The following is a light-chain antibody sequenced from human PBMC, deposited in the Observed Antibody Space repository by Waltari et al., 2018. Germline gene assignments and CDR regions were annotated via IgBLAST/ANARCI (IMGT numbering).Light chain of an antibody. V-gene: IGLV1-40*01. J-gene: IGLJ2*01. Sequence: QSVLTQPPSVSGAPGQRVTISCTGSSSNIGAGYDVHWYQQLPGAAPNPPIFSNPIRASGLPDRIAAPRSGTSASLVLTGLQAEDEADYFCQSYDSSLSVIFGGGTKLTVL. CDR3: QSYDSSLSVI. CDR2: SNP. CDR1: SSNIGAGYD.